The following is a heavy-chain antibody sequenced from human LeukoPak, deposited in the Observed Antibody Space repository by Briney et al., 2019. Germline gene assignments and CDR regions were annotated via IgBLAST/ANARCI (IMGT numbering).Heavy chain of an antibody. CDR2: IFYGGRT. V-gene: IGHV4-59*01. J-gene: IGHJ4*02. CDR1: GVSISSYY. Sequence: SETLSLTCTVSGVSISSYYWSWIRQPPGKGLEWIGYIFYGGRTSYNPSLKSRVTISLDTSKNQFSLMLSSVTAADTAFYYCARAGGGNTAMDLDYWGQGTLVTVSS. CDR3: ARAGGGNTAMDLDY. D-gene: IGHD5-18*01.